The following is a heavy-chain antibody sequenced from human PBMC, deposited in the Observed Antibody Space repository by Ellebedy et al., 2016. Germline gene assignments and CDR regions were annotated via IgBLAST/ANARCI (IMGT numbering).Heavy chain of an antibody. CDR2: IYPGDSDT. CDR3: ARSRGYYYDSSSQGYFDL. V-gene: IGHV5-51*01. J-gene: IGHJ2*01. D-gene: IGHD3-22*01. Sequence: GESLKISCKGSGSSFTSYWIGWVRQMPGKGLEWMGIIYPGDSDTRYSPSFQGQVTISADKSISTAYLQWSSLKASDTAMYYCARSRGYYYDSSSQGYFDLWGRGTLVTVSS. CDR1: GSSFTSYW.